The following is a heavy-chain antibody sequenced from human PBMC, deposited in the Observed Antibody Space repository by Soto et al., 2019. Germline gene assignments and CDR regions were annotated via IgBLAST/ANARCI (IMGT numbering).Heavy chain of an antibody. D-gene: IGHD6-6*01. CDR3: ARGEYGSSSGWELYYFDS. J-gene: IGHJ4*02. Sequence: PSETLSLTCTVSGGSISSYFWSWIRQPPGKGLEWIGYIYYSGSSYNPSLKSRVTISVDTSKNQFSLKLTSVTAADTAVYYCARGEYGSSSGWELYYFDSWGQGALVTVSS. CDR2: IYYSGS. CDR1: GGSISSYF. V-gene: IGHV4-59*01.